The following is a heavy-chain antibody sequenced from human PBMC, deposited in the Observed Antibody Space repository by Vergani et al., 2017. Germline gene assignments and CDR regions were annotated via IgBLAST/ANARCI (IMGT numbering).Heavy chain of an antibody. D-gene: IGHD3-3*01. V-gene: IGHV3-23*01. CDR2: ISGSGGST. Sequence: EVQLLESGGGLVQPGGSLRLSCAASGFTFSSYAMSWVRQAPGKGLEWVSAISGSGGSTYYADSVKGRFTISRDNSKNTLYLQMNSLRAEDTAVYYCAKDFDGGPMASFGVVSGWFDPWGQGTLVTVSS. J-gene: IGHJ5*02. CDR3: AKDFDGGPMASFGVVSGWFDP. CDR1: GFTFSSYA.